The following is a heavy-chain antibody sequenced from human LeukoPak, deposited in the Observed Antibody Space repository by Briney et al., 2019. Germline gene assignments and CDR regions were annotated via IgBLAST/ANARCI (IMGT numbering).Heavy chain of an antibody. Sequence: GGSLRLSCAASGFTFSNYWMHWVRQAPGKGLVWVSRINTDGSSTIYADSVKGRFTISRDNAKNTLYLQMNSLRAEDTAVYHCARDNGGYFQHWGQGTLVTVSS. D-gene: IGHD3-16*02. J-gene: IGHJ1*01. CDR2: INTDGSST. CDR3: ARDNGGYFQH. CDR1: GFTFSNYW. V-gene: IGHV3-74*01.